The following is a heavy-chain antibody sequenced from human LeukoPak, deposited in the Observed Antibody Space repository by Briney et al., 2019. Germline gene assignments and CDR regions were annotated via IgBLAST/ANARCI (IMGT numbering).Heavy chain of an antibody. Sequence: PGGSLRLSCAASGFTFSSYEMIWVRQAPGKGLEWVSYISSSGSTIYYADSVKGRFTISRDNAKNSLYLQMNSLRAEDTAVYYCAREVSYYFDYWGQGTLVTVSS. J-gene: IGHJ4*02. D-gene: IGHD4-11*01. V-gene: IGHV3-48*03. CDR1: GFTFSSYE. CDR3: AREVSYYFDY. CDR2: ISSSGSTI.